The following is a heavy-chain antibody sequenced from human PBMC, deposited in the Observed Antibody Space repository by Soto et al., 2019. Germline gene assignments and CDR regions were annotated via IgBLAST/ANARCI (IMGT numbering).Heavy chain of an antibody. CDR1: GYTFTNYG. Sequence: ASVKVSCKASGYTFTNYGITWVRQAPGQGLEWMGGIGAYNGDTHYTQRLQGRDTMTTDTSTSTAYMELRGLRSDDTAIYYCARVLLLLGYFYYYTDVWCTGTMVTLSS. CDR2: IGAYNGDT. J-gene: IGHJ6*03. CDR3: ARVLLLLGYFYYYTDV. V-gene: IGHV1-18*01. D-gene: IGHD2-15*01.